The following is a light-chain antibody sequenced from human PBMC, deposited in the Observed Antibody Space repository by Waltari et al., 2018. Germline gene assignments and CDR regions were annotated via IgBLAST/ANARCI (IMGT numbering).Light chain of an antibody. CDR2: EVT. Sequence: QSALTQPASVSGSPGQSTTISCTGTTSDVGRYNFVSWYQQHPGEAPKIMIFEVTNRPSGVSNRFSGSKSGNTASLIISGLQGEDEADYYCSSYTTSRTYVFGTGTKVTVL. CDR3: SSYTTSRTYV. CDR1: TSDVGRYNF. V-gene: IGLV2-14*01. J-gene: IGLJ1*01.